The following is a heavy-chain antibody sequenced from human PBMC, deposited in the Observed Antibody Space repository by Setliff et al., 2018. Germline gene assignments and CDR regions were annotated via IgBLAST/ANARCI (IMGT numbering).Heavy chain of an antibody. J-gene: IGHJ4*02. CDR1: GGTFSSYA. D-gene: IGHD2-21*01. Sequence: GASVKVSCKASGGTFSSYAIDWVRQAPGQGLEWMGGIIPMFGTTNYAQRFQGRVTMTRDTSTSTVYMELSSLRSDDTAVYYCARFLDPRDGYQNSPGFDFWGQGALVTVSS. CDR2: IIPMFGTT. CDR3: ARFLDPRDGYQNSPGFDF. V-gene: IGHV1-69*05.